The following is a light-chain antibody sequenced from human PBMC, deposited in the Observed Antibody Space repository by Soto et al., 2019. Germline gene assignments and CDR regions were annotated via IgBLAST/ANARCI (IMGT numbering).Light chain of an antibody. V-gene: IGLV2-8*01. CDR1: SSDVGGYNY. Sequence: QSVLTQPPSASGSPGQSVTISCTGTSSDVGGYNYVSWYQQHPGKAPKLMIYEVSKRPSGVPDRFSGSKSGNTVSLTVSGLQAEDEADYYCSSYAGSNNNYVFGTGTKLTVL. J-gene: IGLJ1*01. CDR2: EVS. CDR3: SSYAGSNNNYV.